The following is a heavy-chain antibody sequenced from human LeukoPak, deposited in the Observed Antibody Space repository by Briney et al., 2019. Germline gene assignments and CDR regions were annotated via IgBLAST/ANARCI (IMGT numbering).Heavy chain of an antibody. CDR3: ARAPGEAAAGPLFY. Sequence: GGSLRLSCAASGFTFSSYGMHWVRQAPGKGLEWVAVISYDGSNKYYADSVKGRFTISRDNSKNTLYLQMNSLRAEDTAVYYCARAPGEAAAGPLFYWGQGTLVTVSS. J-gene: IGHJ4*02. D-gene: IGHD6-13*01. CDR2: ISYDGSNK. V-gene: IGHV3-30*19. CDR1: GFTFSSYG.